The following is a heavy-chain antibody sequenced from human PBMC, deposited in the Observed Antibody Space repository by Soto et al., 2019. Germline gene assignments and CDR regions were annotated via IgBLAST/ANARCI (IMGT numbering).Heavy chain of an antibody. CDR3: VKGLNIDYNSGWFYFDY. V-gene: IGHV3-9*01. D-gene: IGHD6-19*01. CDR1: GFPFDAYA. J-gene: IGHJ4*02. CDR2: ISWRGNNM. Sequence: EVQLVESGGGLVQPGRSLKVSCAPSGFPFDAYARYWVGQTLGKGLGWVSGISWRGNNMEYRDSVKGRFTISRDNAKNSLYFQMNSLRVEDTALYYCVKGLNIDYNSGWFYFDYWGQGTVVTVSS.